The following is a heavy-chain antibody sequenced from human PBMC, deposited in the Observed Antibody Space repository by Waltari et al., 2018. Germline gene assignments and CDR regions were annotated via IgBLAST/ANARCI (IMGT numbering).Heavy chain of an antibody. CDR3: ARDRGRGLLLDT. D-gene: IGHD2-15*01. CDR1: GDSVISANW. CDR2: VHGSGRS. J-gene: IGHJ4*02. Sequence: QLQLQESGPRLVKPSGTLSLNCAVSGDSVISANWWSWVRQSPQKGLEWIGQVHGSGRSNYSPSFASRVTVSLDTSNNQFSLKVTAATAADTTVYYCARDRGRGLLLDTWGPGILVTVSP. V-gene: IGHV4-4*02.